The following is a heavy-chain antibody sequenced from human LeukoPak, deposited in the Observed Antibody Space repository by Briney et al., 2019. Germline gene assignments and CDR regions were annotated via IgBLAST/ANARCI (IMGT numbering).Heavy chain of an antibody. CDR3: AKGNYGEKIDY. D-gene: IGHD4-17*01. CDR2: IVGSDSGT. J-gene: IGHJ4*02. V-gene: IGHV3-23*01. Sequence: GGSLRLSCAASGFTFSSYAMSWVRQAPGKGPEWVSTIVGSDSGTYYTDSVKGRFTISRDNSKNTLYLQMNSLKAEDAALYYCAKGNYGEKIDYWGPGTLVTVSS. CDR1: GFTFSSYA.